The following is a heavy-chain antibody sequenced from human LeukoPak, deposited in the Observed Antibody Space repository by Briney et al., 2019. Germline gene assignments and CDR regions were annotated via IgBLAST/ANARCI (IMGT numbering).Heavy chain of an antibody. V-gene: IGHV1-2*02. CDR1: GYTFTGYY. Sequence: GASVKVSCKASGYTFTGYYMHWVRQAPGQGLVRMGCINPNSGGTNYAQKFQGRVTMTRDTSISTAYMELSRLRSDDTAVYYCARQPDYYYYDMDVWGKGTTVTVSS. CDR2: INPNSGGT. CDR3: ARQPDYYYYDMDV. J-gene: IGHJ6*03. D-gene: IGHD1-14*01.